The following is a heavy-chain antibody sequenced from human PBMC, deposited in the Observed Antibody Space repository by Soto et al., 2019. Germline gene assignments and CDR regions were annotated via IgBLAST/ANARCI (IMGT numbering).Heavy chain of an antibody. D-gene: IGHD2-21*02. CDR2: INHSGST. Sequence: SGTLSLTCAVYGGSFSGYYWSWIRQPPGKGLEWIGEINHSGSTNYNPSLKSRVTISVDTSKNQFSLKLSSVTAADTAVYYCARGREHIVVVTAIWGNWFDPWGQGTLVTVSS. J-gene: IGHJ5*02. V-gene: IGHV4-34*01. CDR1: GGSFSGYY. CDR3: ARGREHIVVVTAIWGNWFDP.